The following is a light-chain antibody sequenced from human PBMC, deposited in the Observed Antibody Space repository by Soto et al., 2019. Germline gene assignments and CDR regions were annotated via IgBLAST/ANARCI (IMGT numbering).Light chain of an antibody. CDR3: QQYNKWPLT. CDR2: FAS. V-gene: IGKV3-15*01. Sequence: EIVMTQSPATLSVSPGERGTVSCRASQSVSNNLAWYQQRPGQAPRLLIYFASTRATGIPARFSGSGSGTEFTLTISSLQTEDFAVYYCQQYNKWPLTFGGGTKVETK. CDR1: QSVSNN. J-gene: IGKJ4*01.